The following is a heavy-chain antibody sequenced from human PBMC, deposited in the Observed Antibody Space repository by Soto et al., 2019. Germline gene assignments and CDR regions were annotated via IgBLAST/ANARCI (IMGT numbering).Heavy chain of an antibody. J-gene: IGHJ2*01. CDR1: GFTFSSYA. Sequence: QVQLVESGGGVVQPGRSLRLSCAASGFTFSSYAMHWVRQAPGKGLEWVAVISYDGSNKYYADSVKGRFTISRDNSKNTLYLQMNSLRAEDTAVYYCARGGTYYDFWSGYYSRSHPHWYFDLWGRGTLVTVSS. V-gene: IGHV3-30-3*01. CDR3: ARGGTYYDFWSGYYSRSHPHWYFDL. D-gene: IGHD3-3*01. CDR2: ISYDGSNK.